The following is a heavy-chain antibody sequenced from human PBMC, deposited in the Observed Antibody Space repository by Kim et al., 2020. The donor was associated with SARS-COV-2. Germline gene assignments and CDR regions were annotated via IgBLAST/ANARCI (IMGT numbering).Heavy chain of an antibody. J-gene: IGHJ6*02. Sequence: SETLSLTCTVSGGSISSGSYYWSWIRQPAGKGLEWIVRIYTSGSTNYNPSLKSRVTISINTSKNQFSLRLSSVTAADTAVYYCARKTSRITIFGVVHSGMDVWGQGTTVTVSS. D-gene: IGHD3-3*01. CDR1: GGSISSGSYY. CDR3: ARKTSRITIFGVVHSGMDV. V-gene: IGHV4-61*02. CDR2: IYTSGST.